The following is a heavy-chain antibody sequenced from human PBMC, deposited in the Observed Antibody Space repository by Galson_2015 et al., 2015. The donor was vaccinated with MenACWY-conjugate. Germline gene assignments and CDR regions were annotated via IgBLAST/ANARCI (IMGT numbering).Heavy chain of an antibody. CDR1: GFTFSSNT. CDR3: AKSLTILVY. CDR2: ISGAGSSI. Sequence: SLRLSCAASGFTFSSNTMNWVRQAPGKGLEWVSSISGAGSSIYYADSVKGRFTISRDNAENSLYLQMNSLRDEDTAVYYCAKSLTILVYWGQGTLATVSS. V-gene: IGHV3-48*02. D-gene: IGHD2-21*01. J-gene: IGHJ4*02.